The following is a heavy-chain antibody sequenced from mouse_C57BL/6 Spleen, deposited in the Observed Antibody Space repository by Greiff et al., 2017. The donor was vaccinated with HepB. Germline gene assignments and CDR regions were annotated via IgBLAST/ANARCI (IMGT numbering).Heavy chain of an antibody. CDR2: INPNNGGT. Sequence: EVQLQQSGPELVKPGASVKIPCKASGYTFTDYNMDWVKQSHGKSLEWIGDINPNNGGTIYNQKFKGKATLTVDKSSSTAYMELRSLTPEDTAVYYCARRNYDYDSFAYWGQGTLVTVSA. CDR1: GYTFTDYN. CDR3: ARRNYDYDSFAY. V-gene: IGHV1-18*01. D-gene: IGHD2-4*01. J-gene: IGHJ3*01.